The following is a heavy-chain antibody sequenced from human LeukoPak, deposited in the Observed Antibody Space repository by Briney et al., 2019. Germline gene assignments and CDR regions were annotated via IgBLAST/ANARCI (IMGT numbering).Heavy chain of an antibody. CDR2: IYYSGST. CDR3: ARGEGSDDAFDI. V-gene: IGHV4-61*01. Sequence: SETLSLTCTVSGGSVSSGSCYWSWIRQPPGKGLEWIGYIYYSGSTNYNPSLKSRVTISVDTSKNQFSLKLSSVTAADTAVYYCARGEGSDDAFDIWGQGTMVTVSS. J-gene: IGHJ3*02. D-gene: IGHD1-26*01. CDR1: GGSVSSGSCY.